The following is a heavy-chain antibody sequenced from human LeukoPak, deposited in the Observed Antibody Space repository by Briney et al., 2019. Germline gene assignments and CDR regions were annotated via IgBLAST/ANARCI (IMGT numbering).Heavy chain of an antibody. D-gene: IGHD2-2*01. J-gene: IGHJ4*02. CDR2: IRYDGSNK. V-gene: IGHV3-30*02. CDR1: GFTFSSYG. CDR3: AKLDETYQLLPFDY. Sequence: GGSLRLSCAASGFTFSSYGMHWVHQAPGKGLEWVAFIRYDGSNKYYADSVKGRFTISRDNSKNTLYLQMNSLRAEDTAVYYCAKLDETYQLLPFDYWGQGTLVTVSS.